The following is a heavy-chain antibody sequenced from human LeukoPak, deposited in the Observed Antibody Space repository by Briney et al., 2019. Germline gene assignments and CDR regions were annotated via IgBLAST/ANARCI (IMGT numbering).Heavy chain of an antibody. Sequence: GGSLRLSCEASGYTFSSFAMSWVRQAPGKGPEWVSTVSGSGGNTYYADSVKGRFTISRDSSKNTLYLQMNSLRAEDMAVYYCAKCKDSGGSRFKYFDYWGQGTLVTVSS. CDR3: AKCKDSGGSRFKYFDY. D-gene: IGHD3-22*01. CDR1: GYTFSSFA. V-gene: IGHV3-23*01. J-gene: IGHJ4*02. CDR2: VSGSGGNT.